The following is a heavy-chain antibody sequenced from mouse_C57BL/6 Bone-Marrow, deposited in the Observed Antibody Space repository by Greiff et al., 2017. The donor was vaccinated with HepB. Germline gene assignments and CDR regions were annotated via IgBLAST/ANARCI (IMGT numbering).Heavy chain of an antibody. Sequence: EVHLVESGGGLVQPGGSLKLSCAASGFTFSDYGMAWVRQAPRKGPEWVAFISNLAYSIYYAATVTGRFTITRENAKNTLYLEMSSLRSEDTAMYYGARHEGYYGTGYFDVWGTGTTVTVSS. CDR1: GFTFSDYG. J-gene: IGHJ1*03. CDR3: ARHEGYYGTGYFDV. V-gene: IGHV5-15*01. D-gene: IGHD1-1*01. CDR2: ISNLAYSI.